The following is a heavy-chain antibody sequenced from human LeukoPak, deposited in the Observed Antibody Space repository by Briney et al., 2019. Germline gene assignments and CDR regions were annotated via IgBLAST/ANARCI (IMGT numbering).Heavy chain of an antibody. CDR3: AGRPTGYSSGYIH. Sequence: GGSLRLSCVASGITFINYAVSWVRQAPEKGLDWVSVISGSAHKIRYADSVKGRFTISRDNSANIVYLQMNNLRVEDTAVYYCAGRPTGYSSGYIHWGQGTLVTASS. J-gene: IGHJ4*02. CDR2: ISGSAHKI. D-gene: IGHD5-18*01. CDR1: GITFINYA. V-gene: IGHV3-23*01.